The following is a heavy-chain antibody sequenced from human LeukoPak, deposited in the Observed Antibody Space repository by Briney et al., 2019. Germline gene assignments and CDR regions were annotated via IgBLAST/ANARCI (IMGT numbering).Heavy chain of an antibody. Sequence: ASVKVSCKASVYTFTSYYMHWVRQAPGQGLEWMGIINPSGGSTSYAQKFQGRVTMTRDMSTSTVYMELSSLRSEDTAVYYCARDRGSPTAFDYWGQGTLVTVSS. D-gene: IGHD6-13*01. CDR3: ARDRGSPTAFDY. CDR1: VYTFTSYY. J-gene: IGHJ4*02. CDR2: INPSGGST. V-gene: IGHV1-46*01.